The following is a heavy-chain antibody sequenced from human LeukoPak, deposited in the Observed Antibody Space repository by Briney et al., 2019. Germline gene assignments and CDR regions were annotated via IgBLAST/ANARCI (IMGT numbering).Heavy chain of an antibody. V-gene: IGHV3-72*01. CDR1: GFTFNDHY. D-gene: IGHD3-22*01. CDR2: TRNKANSYTT. Sequence: GGSLRLSCAASGFTFNDHYMDWVRQAPGKGLEWVGRTRNKANSYTTEYAASVKGRFTISRDDSKNSLYLQMNSLKTEDTAVYYCASAFPWDYYDSSGFLSWGQGTLVTVSS. CDR3: ASAFPWDYYDSSGFLS. J-gene: IGHJ4*02.